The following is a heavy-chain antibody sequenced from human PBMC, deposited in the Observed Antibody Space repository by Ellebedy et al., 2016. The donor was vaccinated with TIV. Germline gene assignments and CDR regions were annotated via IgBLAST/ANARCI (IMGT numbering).Heavy chain of an antibody. D-gene: IGHD2-2*01. Sequence: GESLKISCAASGFTFSLYWMNWVRQAPGKGLEWVSSISSSSSYIYYADSVKGRFTISRDNAKNSLYLQMNSLRAEDTAVYYCARILVPAAIHYGMDVWGQGTTVTVSS. CDR2: ISSSSSYI. CDR1: GFTFSLYW. J-gene: IGHJ6*02. V-gene: IGHV3-21*01. CDR3: ARILVPAAIHYGMDV.